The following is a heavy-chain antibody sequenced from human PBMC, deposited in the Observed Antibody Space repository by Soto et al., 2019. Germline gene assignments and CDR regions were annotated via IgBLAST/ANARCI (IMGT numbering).Heavy chain of an antibody. CDR1: GGSISSSSYY. J-gene: IGHJ5*02. V-gene: IGHV4-39*07. D-gene: IGHD6-13*01. CDR2: IYYSGST. Sequence: PSETLSLTCTVSGGSISSSSYYWGWIRQPPGKGLEWIGSIYYSGSTYYNPSLKSRVTISVDTSKNQFSLKLSSVTAADTAVYYCARGGIAAAGKVVRWFDPWGQGTLVTVSS. CDR3: ARGGIAAAGKVVRWFDP.